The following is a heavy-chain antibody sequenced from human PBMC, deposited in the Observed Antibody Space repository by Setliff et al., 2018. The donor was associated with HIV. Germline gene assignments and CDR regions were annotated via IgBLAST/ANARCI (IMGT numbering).Heavy chain of an antibody. CDR3: ARGGDYAGMDV. V-gene: IGHV4-39*01. D-gene: IGHD4-17*01. CDR2: IYYGGNT. Sequence: PSETLSLTCTVSGGSISSYYWGWIRQPPGKGLEWIGSIYYGGNTYYNPSLKSRVTITVDTSKNQFSLKLSSVTAADTVVYYCARGGDYAGMDVWGQGTTVTVSS. J-gene: IGHJ6*02. CDR1: GGSISSYY.